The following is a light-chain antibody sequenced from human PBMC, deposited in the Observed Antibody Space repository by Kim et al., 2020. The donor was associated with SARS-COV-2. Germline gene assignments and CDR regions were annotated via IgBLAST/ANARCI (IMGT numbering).Light chain of an antibody. CDR3: QTWGTGLVV. Sequence: SVKATGPPRSGHRCYGLACHQQQPDTGPRSLLKLYSWCSHNRGDGIPDRFSGASSGPERYLTISSLNSEDEGVYYCQTWGTGLVVFGVGTQLTVL. CDR1: SGHRCYG. V-gene: IGLV4-69*01. J-gene: IGLJ3*02. CDR2: LYSWCSH.